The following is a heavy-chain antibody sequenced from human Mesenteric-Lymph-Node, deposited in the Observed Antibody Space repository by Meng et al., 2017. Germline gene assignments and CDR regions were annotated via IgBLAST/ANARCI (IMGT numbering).Heavy chain of an antibody. J-gene: IGHJ4*02. D-gene: IGHD6-19*01. V-gene: IGHV4-4*02. CDR2: IYYGGTT. CDR1: GDSITNHNW. CDR3: ARISGWSDY. Sequence: QVQLGESGPALVKPSETLSLTCAVSGDSITNHNWWAWVRQPPGKGLEWIGYIYYGGTTNYNPSLKSRVTISVDTSKNQFSLKLSSVTAADTAVYYCARISGWSDYWGQGTMVTVSS.